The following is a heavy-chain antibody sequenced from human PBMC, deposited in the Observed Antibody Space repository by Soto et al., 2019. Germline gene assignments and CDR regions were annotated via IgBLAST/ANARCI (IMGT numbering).Heavy chain of an antibody. Sequence: SETLSLTSTVSGVSISSYYWRWIRQPPGKGLEWIGYIYYSGSTDYNPSLKSRVTISVDTSKNQFSLKLSSVTAADTAVYYCARPHGGSSGRDNWFDPWGQGILVTVS. D-gene: IGHD6-25*01. J-gene: IGHJ5*02. CDR3: ARPHGGSSGRDNWFDP. CDR1: GVSISSYY. CDR2: IYYSGST. V-gene: IGHV4-59*01.